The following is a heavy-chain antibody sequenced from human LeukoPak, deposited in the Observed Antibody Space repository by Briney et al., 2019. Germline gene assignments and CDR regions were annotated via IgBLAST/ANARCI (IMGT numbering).Heavy chain of an antibody. CDR3: VRRAVSGEEALDFDY. V-gene: IGHV3-21*01. CDR2: ISSRSSYI. CDR1: GFTFSAHS. D-gene: IGHD6-19*01. Sequence: GGSLRLSCAASGFTFSAHSMNWVRQAPGKGLEWVVSISSRSSYIYYGGSVKGRFTVSRDNARNSVYLQMNSLRVEDTAVYYCVRRAVSGEEALDFDYWGQGTLVTVSS. J-gene: IGHJ4*02.